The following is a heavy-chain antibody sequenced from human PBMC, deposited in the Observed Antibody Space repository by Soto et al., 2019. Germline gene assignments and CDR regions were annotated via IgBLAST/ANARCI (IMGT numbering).Heavy chain of an antibody. CDR2: IIPICGTA. CDR1: GGTFSSYA. V-gene: IGHV1-69*13. Sequence: ASVKVSCKASGGTFSSYAISWVRQAPGQGLEWMGGIIPICGTANYAQKFQGRVTMTADESTSTAYMELSRLRSDDTAVYYCATPCIAVALGAFDIWGQGTMVPVSS. J-gene: IGHJ3*02. CDR3: ATPCIAVALGAFDI. D-gene: IGHD6-19*01.